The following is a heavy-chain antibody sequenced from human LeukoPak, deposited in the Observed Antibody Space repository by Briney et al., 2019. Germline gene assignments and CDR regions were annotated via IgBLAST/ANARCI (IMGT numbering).Heavy chain of an antibody. Sequence: GGSLRLSCAASGFTFDDYAMHWVRQAPGKGLEWVSGISWNSGSIGYADSVKGRFTISRDNAKNSLYLQMNSLRAEDTASYYCARGGYDILTGYYTDFDYWGQGTLVTVSS. CDR1: GFTFDDYA. CDR3: ARGGYDILTGYYTDFDY. J-gene: IGHJ4*02. V-gene: IGHV3-9*01. CDR2: ISWNSGSI. D-gene: IGHD3-9*01.